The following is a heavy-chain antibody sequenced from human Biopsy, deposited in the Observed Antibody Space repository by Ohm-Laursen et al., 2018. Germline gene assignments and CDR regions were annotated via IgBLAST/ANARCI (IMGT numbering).Heavy chain of an antibody. J-gene: IGHJ3*01. CDR2: ISDTGTT. V-gene: IGHV4-61*08. D-gene: IGHD3-3*01. CDR1: GGSIGGSGDY. CDR3: ARLFRLDDYWNDDPPDGFDV. Sequence: SETLSPTCTVSGGSIGGSGDYWSWIRQPPGKGLEWIGYISDTGTTNYNPSLRGRVAMSVDTSKNQLSLQLTSVTAADTAMFFCARLFRLDDYWNDDPPDGFDVWGQGTMVTVSS.